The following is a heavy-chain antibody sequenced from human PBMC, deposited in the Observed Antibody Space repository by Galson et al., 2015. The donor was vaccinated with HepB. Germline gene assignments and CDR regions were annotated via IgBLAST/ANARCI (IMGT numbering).Heavy chain of an antibody. J-gene: IGHJ4*02. CDR2: ITAGGIDT. CDR3: ARRGFGNLGSYFDS. Sequence: SLRLSCAASGFTLSAYGMSWVRQAPGKGLEWVSAITAGGIDTFDADSVKGRFTISRDSSKNTLFLQMNNLRADDTAIYYCARRGFGNLGSYFDSWGQGIPVTVSS. D-gene: IGHD3-10*01. CDR1: GFTLSAYG. V-gene: IGHV3-23*01.